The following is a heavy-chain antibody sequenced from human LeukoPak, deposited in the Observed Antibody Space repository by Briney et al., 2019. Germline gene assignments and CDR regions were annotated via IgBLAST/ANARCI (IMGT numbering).Heavy chain of an antibody. D-gene: IGHD3-22*01. CDR3: ARGGAVTMIVVVHTGFDY. CDR1: GYTFTGYY. Sequence: ASVKVSCKASGYTFTGYYMHWVRQAPGQGLEWMGWTNPNSGGTNYAQKFQGRVTMTRDTSISTAYMELSRLRSDDTAVYYCARGGAVTMIVVVHTGFDYWGQGTLVTVSS. CDR2: TNPNSGGT. J-gene: IGHJ4*02. V-gene: IGHV1-2*02.